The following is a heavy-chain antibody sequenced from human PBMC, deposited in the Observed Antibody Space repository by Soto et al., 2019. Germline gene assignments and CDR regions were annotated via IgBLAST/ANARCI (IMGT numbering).Heavy chain of an antibody. CDR2: MNPNSGNT. Sequence: ASVKVSCKASGYTFTSYDINWVRQATGQGLEWMGWMNPNSGNTGYAQKFQGRVTMTRNTSISTAYMELSSLRSEDTAVYYCARERGASNPFDYWGQGTLVPVSS. CDR3: ARERGASNPFDY. J-gene: IGHJ4*02. CDR1: GYTFTSYD. V-gene: IGHV1-8*01. D-gene: IGHD3-3*02.